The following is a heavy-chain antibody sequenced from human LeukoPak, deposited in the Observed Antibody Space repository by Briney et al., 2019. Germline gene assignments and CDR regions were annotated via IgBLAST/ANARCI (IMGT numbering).Heavy chain of an antibody. Sequence: ASVKVSCKASGYIFTNYGFSWVRQAPGQGPEWMGWISGYNGNTNYAQKLQGRVTMTTDTSTSTAYMELRSLRSADTAVYYCARGYQWELRRLDPWGQGTLVTVSS. CDR1: GYIFTNYG. D-gene: IGHD1-26*01. J-gene: IGHJ5*02. CDR3: ARGYQWELRRLDP. CDR2: ISGYNGNT. V-gene: IGHV1-18*01.